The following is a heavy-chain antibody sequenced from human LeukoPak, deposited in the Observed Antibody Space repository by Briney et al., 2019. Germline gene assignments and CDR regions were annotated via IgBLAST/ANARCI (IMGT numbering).Heavy chain of an antibody. CDR3: ARSRDSSGWYPFQH. CDR2: IYTGGRT. Sequence: GGSLRLSCAASGFTVSSNYMSWVRQAPGKGPEWVSVIYTGGRTDCADFVKGRFTISRDNSKNTLYLQMNSLRAEDTAVYYCARSRDSSGWYPFQHWGQGTLVTVSS. V-gene: IGHV3-53*01. D-gene: IGHD6-19*01. CDR1: GFTVSSNY. J-gene: IGHJ1*01.